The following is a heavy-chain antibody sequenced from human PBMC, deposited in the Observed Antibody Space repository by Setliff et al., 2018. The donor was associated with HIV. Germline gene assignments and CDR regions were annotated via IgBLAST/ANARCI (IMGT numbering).Heavy chain of an antibody. J-gene: IGHJ1*01. CDR2: INHSGGT. Sequence: PSETLSLTCTVSGASVSSGGFYWSWIRQTPGKGLEWIGEINHSGGTNYNPSLKSRVTMSVDTSKNQFSLKLSSVTAADTAVFYCARGGYSYGFGRHRAYFQYWGQGTQVTVSS. CDR3: ARGGYSYGFGRHRAYFQY. CDR1: GASVSSGGFY. D-gene: IGHD5-18*01. V-gene: IGHV4-61*08.